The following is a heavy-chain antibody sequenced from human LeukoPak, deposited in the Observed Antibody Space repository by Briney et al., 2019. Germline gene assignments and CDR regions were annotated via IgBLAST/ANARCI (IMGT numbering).Heavy chain of an antibody. D-gene: IGHD3-9*01. CDR1: GYSISSGYY. V-gene: IGHV4-38-2*02. CDR2: IDHSGGS. J-gene: IGHJ4*02. CDR3: ARGPPRYASY. Sequence: SETLSLTCTVSGYSISSGYYWGWIRQPPGKGLEWIGSIDHSGGSYYNPSLKSRVTTSVDTSKNQFSLNLSSVTAADTAVYYCARGPPRYASYWGQGALVIVSS.